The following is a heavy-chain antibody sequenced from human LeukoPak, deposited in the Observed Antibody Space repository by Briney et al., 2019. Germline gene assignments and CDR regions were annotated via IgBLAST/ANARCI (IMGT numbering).Heavy chain of an antibody. J-gene: IGHJ4*02. CDR3: AATRQQLGPCFDY. CDR2: IYYNGST. D-gene: IGHD6-13*01. CDR1: GGSISNDNYY. Sequence: SETLSLTCTVSGGSISNDNYYWSWIRQPPGKGLEWIGYIYYNGSTYYNPSLKSRVTISVDTSKNQFSLKLSSVTAADTAVYYCAATRQQLGPCFDYWGQGTLVTVSS. V-gene: IGHV4-30-4*01.